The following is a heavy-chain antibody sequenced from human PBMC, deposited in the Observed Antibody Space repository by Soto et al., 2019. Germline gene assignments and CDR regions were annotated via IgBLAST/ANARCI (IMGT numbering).Heavy chain of an antibody. Sequence: GGSLRLSCAASGFTFSNYWMHWVRQAPGKGLQWLAVISYDGNNKYYADSVEGRFTISRDNSKNTVYLQMNSLRLEDTAVYYCARGPSYSDSYFDHWGQGTLVTVSS. J-gene: IGHJ4*02. CDR1: GFTFSNYW. CDR2: ISYDGNNK. V-gene: IGHV3-30*03. CDR3: ARGPSYSDSYFDH. D-gene: IGHD4-17*01.